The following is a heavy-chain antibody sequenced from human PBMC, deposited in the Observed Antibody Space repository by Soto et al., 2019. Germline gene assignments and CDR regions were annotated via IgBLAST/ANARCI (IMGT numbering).Heavy chain of an antibody. CDR3: AGYSSSSFYYYGMDV. V-gene: IGHV5-51*01. J-gene: IGHJ6*02. Sequence: GESLKISCKGSGYSFTSYWIGWVRQMPGKGLEWMGIIYPGDSDTRYSPSFQGQVTISADKSISTAYLQWSSLKASDTAMYYCAGYSSSSFYYYGMDVWGQGTTVTVSS. D-gene: IGHD6-6*01. CDR2: IYPGDSDT. CDR1: GYSFTSYW.